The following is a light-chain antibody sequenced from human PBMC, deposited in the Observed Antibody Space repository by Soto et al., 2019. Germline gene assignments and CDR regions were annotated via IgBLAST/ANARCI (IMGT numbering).Light chain of an antibody. V-gene: IGKV4-1*01. CDR3: QQYESTPPT. Sequence: DIVMTQSPDSLAVSLGERATINCKSSQRVLYSSNNKNYLAWYQLRPGQPPKLVIYWASTRESGVPDRFSGSGSGTDFTLTITSLQAGDVAVYYCQQYESTPPTFGQGTKLEIK. CDR2: WAS. CDR1: QRVLYSSNNKNY. J-gene: IGKJ2*01.